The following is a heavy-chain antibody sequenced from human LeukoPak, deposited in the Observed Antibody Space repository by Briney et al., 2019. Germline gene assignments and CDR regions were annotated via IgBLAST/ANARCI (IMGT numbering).Heavy chain of an antibody. CDR1: GFTFSHYY. V-gene: IGHV3-11*01. CDR3: ARDIAETTGDY. CDR2: ISNSGDTV. Sequence: PGGSLRLSCVASGFTFSHYYMRWTRQAPGKGLEWISYISNSGDTVFYSDSVKGRFTISRDNAKNSLYLQMNSLRAEDTAVYYCARDIAETTGDYWGQGTLVTVAS. D-gene: IGHD4-17*01. J-gene: IGHJ4*02.